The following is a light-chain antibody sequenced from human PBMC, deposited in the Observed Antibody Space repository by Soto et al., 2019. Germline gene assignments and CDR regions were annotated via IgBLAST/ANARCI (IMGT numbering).Light chain of an antibody. CDR2: GAS. J-gene: IGKJ1*01. CDR3: QQYSSSPRT. V-gene: IGKV3-20*01. CDR1: QSVSSSY. Sequence: VLTQSLGILSISRGQRPNLSCRASQSVSSSYVAWYQQKPSQAPRLLIYGASTRATGIPDRFSGSGSGTGFTLTSSRLEPEDFAVYYCQQYSSSPRTFGQGTKVDIK.